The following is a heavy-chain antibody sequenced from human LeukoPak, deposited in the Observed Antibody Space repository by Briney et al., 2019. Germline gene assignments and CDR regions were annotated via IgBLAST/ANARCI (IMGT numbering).Heavy chain of an antibody. CDR2: IKYDGSEK. J-gene: IGHJ4*02. CDR3: ASGFLDDFWSGHF. Sequence: GGSLKLSCAASGFTFSTHWMSWVRQAPGKGPEWVANIKYDGSEKYYVDSVKGRFTISRDNAKNSLYLQMNSLRAEDTAVYYCASGFLDDFWSGHFWGQGTLVTVSS. D-gene: IGHD3-3*01. V-gene: IGHV3-7*01. CDR1: GFTFSTHW.